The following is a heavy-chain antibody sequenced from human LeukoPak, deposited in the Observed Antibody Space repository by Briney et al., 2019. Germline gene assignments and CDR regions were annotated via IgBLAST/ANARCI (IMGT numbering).Heavy chain of an antibody. V-gene: IGHV3-7*01. CDR3: AGGFSSYH. D-gene: IGHD6-19*01. CDR1: GFSFSTYW. CDR2: INQDGSEK. Sequence: GGSLRLSCAASGFSFSTYWMTWVRQAPGKGLEWAANINQDGSEKYYVDSVKGRFSISRDNAKNSLYLQMNSLRVEDTAVYYCAGGFSSYHWGQGTLVTVSS. J-gene: IGHJ1*01.